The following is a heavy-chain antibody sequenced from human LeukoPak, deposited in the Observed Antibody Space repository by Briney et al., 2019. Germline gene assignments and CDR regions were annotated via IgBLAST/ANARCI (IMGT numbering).Heavy chain of an antibody. V-gene: IGHV5-51*01. CDR3: ARHLGGMVATPQFDY. CDR2: IYPNDSDT. Sequence: GESLKISCKGSGYTFTSYWIGWVRQMPGKGLEWMGIIYPNDSDTRYSPSFQGQVTISADKSISTAYLQWSSLKASDTAMYYCARHLGGMVATPQFDYWGQGTLVTVSS. J-gene: IGHJ4*02. CDR1: GYTFTSYW. D-gene: IGHD5-12*01.